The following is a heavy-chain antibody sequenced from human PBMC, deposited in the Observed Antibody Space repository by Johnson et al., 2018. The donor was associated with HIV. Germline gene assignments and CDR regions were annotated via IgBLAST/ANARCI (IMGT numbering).Heavy chain of an antibody. D-gene: IGHD3-22*01. CDR1: GFTFRSYP. V-gene: IGHV3-30*14. J-gene: IGHJ3*02. CDR3: ASPILFDSSGATDAFDI. CDR2: VSYDESSK. Sequence: QMLLVESGGGVVHPGRSLRLSCAASGFTFRSYPMNWVRQAPGKGLEWVAFVSYDESSKYYRDSVKGRFTISRDNSKNTLYLQMGSLRAEDMAVYYCASPILFDSSGATDAFDIWGQGTMVTVSS.